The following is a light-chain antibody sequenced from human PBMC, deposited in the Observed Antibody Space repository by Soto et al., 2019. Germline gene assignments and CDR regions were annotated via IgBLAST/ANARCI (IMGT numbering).Light chain of an antibody. CDR1: ESVSSY. V-gene: IGKV3-20*01. CDR2: GAS. CDR3: QQYVSSGT. Sequence: EIVLPQSPATLSLPPAERATLSCRASESVSSYLGWYQQKPGQAPRLLIYGASNRATGIPDRFSGSGSGTDFTLTISRLEPEDFAVYYCQQYVSSGTFGQGTKVDIK. J-gene: IGKJ1*01.